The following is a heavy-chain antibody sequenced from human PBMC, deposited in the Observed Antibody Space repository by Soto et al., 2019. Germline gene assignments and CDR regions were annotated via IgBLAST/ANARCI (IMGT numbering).Heavy chain of an antibody. V-gene: IGHV1-18*01. Sequence: QVLLVQSGAEVKKPGASVKVSCKASGYTFTRSGISWVRQAPGQGLEWMGWISTYNGDTNYAQTFQGRVTMTTDTSTSTVHMEVRSLRSDDTAVYYCAREGVAPYYYYGMDVWGQGTPVTVSS. CDR3: AREGVAPYYYYGMDV. D-gene: IGHD5-12*01. J-gene: IGHJ6*02. CDR2: ISTYNGDT. CDR1: GYTFTRSG.